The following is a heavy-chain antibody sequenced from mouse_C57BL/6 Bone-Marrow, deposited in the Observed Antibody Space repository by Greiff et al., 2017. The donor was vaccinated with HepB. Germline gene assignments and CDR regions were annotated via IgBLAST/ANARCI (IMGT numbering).Heavy chain of an antibody. CDR1: GFTFSDYY. J-gene: IGHJ2*01. Sequence: EVKLMESGGGLVQPGGSLKLSCAASGFTFSDYYMYWVRQTPEKRLEWVAYISNGGGSTYYPDTVKGRFTISRDNAKNTLYLQMSRLKSEDTAMYYCAREGYGFYYFDYWGQGTTLTVSS. CDR3: AREGYGFYYFDY. D-gene: IGHD2-10*02. V-gene: IGHV5-12*01. CDR2: ISNGGGST.